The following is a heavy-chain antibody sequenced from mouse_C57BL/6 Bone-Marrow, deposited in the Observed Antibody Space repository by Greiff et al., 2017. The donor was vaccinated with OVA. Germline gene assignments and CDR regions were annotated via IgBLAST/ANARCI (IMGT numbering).Heavy chain of an antibody. V-gene: IGHV14-3*01. CDR3: ATIYGSSYGGY. J-gene: IGHJ2*01. CDR2: IDPANGNT. CDR1: GFNIKNTY. D-gene: IGHD1-1*01. Sequence: VHVKQSVAELVRPGASVKLSCTASGFNIKNTYMHWVKQRPEQGLEWIGRIDPANGNTKYAPKFQGKATITADTSSNTADLQLSSLTAEDTAIYYCATIYGSSYGGYWGQGTTLTVSS.